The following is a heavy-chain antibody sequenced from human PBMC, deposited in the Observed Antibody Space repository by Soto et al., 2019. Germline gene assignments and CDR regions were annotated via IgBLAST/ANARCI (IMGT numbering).Heavy chain of an antibody. CDR3: ARVIVATILSYYYYYGMDV. V-gene: IGHV1-18*01. CDR2: ISAYNGNT. Sequence: ASVKVSCKASGYTFTSYGISWVRQAPGQGLEWMGWISAYNGNTNYAQKLQGRVTMTTDTSTSTAYMELRSLRSDDTAVYYCARVIVATILSYYYYYGMDVWGQGTTVTVSS. D-gene: IGHD5-12*01. J-gene: IGHJ6*02. CDR1: GYTFTSYG.